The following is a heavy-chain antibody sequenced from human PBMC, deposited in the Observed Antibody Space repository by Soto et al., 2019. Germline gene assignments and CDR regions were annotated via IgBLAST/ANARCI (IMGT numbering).Heavy chain of an antibody. D-gene: IGHD3-9*01. V-gene: IGHV3-30*18. J-gene: IGHJ4*02. CDR1: GFTFSSYG. CDR2: ISYDGSNK. CDR3: AKNRVDLLFYANLDY. Sequence: QVQLVESGGGVVQPGRSLRLSCAASGFTFSSYGMHWVRQAPGKGLEWVAIISYDGSNKYYVDSVKGRFTIPRDNSKSTLYLQMNSLRANDTAVYYFAKNRVDLLFYANLDYWGQGTLVTVSS.